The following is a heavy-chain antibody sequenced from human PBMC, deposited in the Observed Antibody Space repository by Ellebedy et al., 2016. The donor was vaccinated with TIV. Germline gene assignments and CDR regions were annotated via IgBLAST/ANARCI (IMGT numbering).Heavy chain of an antibody. CDR3: ARGRRFFYYYGMDV. CDR2: INHSGST. Sequence: MPSETLSLTCAVYGGSFSGYSWRWIRQSPGKGLEWIGEINHSGSTNYNPSLKSRVTISVDTSKNQFSLKLSSVTAADTAVYYCARGRRFFYYYGMDVWGQGTTVTVSS. J-gene: IGHJ6*02. CDR1: GGSFSGYS. V-gene: IGHV4-34*01. D-gene: IGHD3-3*01.